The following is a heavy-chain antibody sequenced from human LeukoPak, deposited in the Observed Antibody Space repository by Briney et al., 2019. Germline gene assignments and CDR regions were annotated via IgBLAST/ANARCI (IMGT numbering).Heavy chain of an antibody. Sequence: PGGSLRLSCAASGFTFSDYHMSWIRQAPGKGLEWVSYISSSGSTIYYADSVKGRFTISRDNAKNSLYLQMNSLRAEDTAVYYCARDYGDYSLSYGMDVWGQGTTVTVSS. CDR2: ISSSGSTI. J-gene: IGHJ6*02. CDR3: ARDYGDYSLSYGMDV. D-gene: IGHD4-17*01. V-gene: IGHV3-11*01. CDR1: GFTFSDYH.